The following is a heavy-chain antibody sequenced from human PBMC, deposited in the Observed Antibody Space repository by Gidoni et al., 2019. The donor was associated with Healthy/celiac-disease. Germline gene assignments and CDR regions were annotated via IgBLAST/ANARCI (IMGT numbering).Heavy chain of an antibody. CDR2: ISAYNGNT. D-gene: IGHD3-10*01. CDR1: GYHFHSYG. Sequence: QVQLVQSGAEVKKPGASVKVSCKASGYHFHSYGISWVRQAPGQGLEWMGWISAYNGNTNYAQKLQGRVTMTTDTSTSTAYMELRSLRSDDTAVYYCATYRLWFGESPFYFDYWGQGTLVTVSS. V-gene: IGHV1-18*01. CDR3: ATYRLWFGESPFYFDY. J-gene: IGHJ4*02.